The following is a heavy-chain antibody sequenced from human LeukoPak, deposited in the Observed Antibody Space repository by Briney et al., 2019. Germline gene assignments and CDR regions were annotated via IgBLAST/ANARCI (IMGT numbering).Heavy chain of an antibody. CDR2: ISSSSYI. D-gene: IGHD6-19*01. CDR3: AREVIAVAGFDY. Sequence: GGSLRLSCAASGFTFSSYNMNWVRQAPGKGLEWVSSISSSSYIYYADSVKGRFTISRDNAKNSLYLQMNSLRAEDTAVYYCAREVIAVAGFDYWGQGTLVTVSS. J-gene: IGHJ4*02. V-gene: IGHV3-21*01. CDR1: GFTFSSYN.